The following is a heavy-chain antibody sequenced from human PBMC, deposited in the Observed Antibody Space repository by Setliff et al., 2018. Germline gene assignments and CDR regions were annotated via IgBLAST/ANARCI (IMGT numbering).Heavy chain of an antibody. CDR2: IYHSGST. CDR3: ARGLGMAPTGGDY. CDR1: GYSISSGYY. J-gene: IGHJ4*02. V-gene: IGHV4-38-2*01. Sequence: SETLSLTCAVSGYSISSGYYWGWIRQPPGKGLEWIGSIYHSGSTYYNPSLKSRVTISVDTSKNQFSLKLSSVTAADTAVYYCARGLGMAPTGGDYWGQGTLVTVSS. D-gene: IGHD7-27*01.